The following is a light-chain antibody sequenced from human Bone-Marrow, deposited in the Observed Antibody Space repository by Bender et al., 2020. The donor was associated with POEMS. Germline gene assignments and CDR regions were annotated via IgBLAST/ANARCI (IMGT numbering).Light chain of an antibody. V-gene: IGLV1-40*01. CDR2: GYN. CDR1: SSNIGINN. CDR3: QSYDNSLGGWV. J-gene: IGLJ3*02. Sequence: QSVLTQPPSASGTPGQRVTISCSGSSSNIGINNVYWYQHLPGTAPKLLIYGYNNRPSGVPDRFSGSKSGTSASLAITGLQAEDEGDYYCQSYDNSLGGWVFGGGTKLTVL.